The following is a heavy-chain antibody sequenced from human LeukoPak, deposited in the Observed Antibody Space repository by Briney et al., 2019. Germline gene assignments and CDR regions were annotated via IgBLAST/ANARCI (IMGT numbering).Heavy chain of an antibody. J-gene: IGHJ4*02. Sequence: ASVKVSCKVSGYTLTELSMHWVRQAPGKGLEWMGGFDPEDGETIYAQKFQGRVTMTEDTSTDTAYMELSSLRSEDTAVYYCATKMGRSYYASGSYFDYWGQGTLVTVSS. D-gene: IGHD1-26*01. CDR3: ATKMGRSYYASGSYFDY. CDR1: GYTLTELS. CDR2: FDPEDGET. V-gene: IGHV1-24*01.